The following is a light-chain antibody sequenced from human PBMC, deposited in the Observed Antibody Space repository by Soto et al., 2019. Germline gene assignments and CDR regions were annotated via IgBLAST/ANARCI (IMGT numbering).Light chain of an antibody. Sequence: DIQMTQSPSSLSASVGDRVTITCRASQSISSYLNWYQQKPGKAPKLLIYAASSLQSGVPSRFSGSGSGTDFTLTISSLQPEHFATYYCQQSYSTPWKFGQGTKVEIK. CDR2: AAS. CDR3: QQSYSTPWK. V-gene: IGKV1-39*01. CDR1: QSISSY. J-gene: IGKJ1*01.